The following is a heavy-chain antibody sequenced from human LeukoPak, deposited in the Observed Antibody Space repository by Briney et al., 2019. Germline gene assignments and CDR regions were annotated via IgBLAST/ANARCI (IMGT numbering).Heavy chain of an antibody. Sequence: ASVKVSCKASGYTFTSYGISWVRQAPAQGLEWMGWISAYNGNTNYAQKLQGRVTMTTDTSTSTAYMELRSLRSDDTAVYYCARDSDLGWAVAVTAPFDYWGQGTLVTVSS. D-gene: IGHD6-19*01. J-gene: IGHJ4*02. V-gene: IGHV1-18*01. CDR1: GYTFTSYG. CDR2: ISAYNGNT. CDR3: ARDSDLGWAVAVTAPFDY.